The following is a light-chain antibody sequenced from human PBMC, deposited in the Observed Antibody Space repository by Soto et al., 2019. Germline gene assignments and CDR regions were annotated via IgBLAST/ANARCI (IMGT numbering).Light chain of an antibody. V-gene: IGKV1-5*03. CDR2: KAS. CDR3: QQYKSQSST. J-gene: IGKJ1*01. CDR1: QSISSW. Sequence: DTQMTQSPSTLSASVGDRVTITCRASQSISSWLAWDQQRPGRAPKLLFYKASTLGSGVPLRLSGSGSGTEFTLTFSSLQPDDFATYYCQQYKSQSSTFGQGTRVEIK.